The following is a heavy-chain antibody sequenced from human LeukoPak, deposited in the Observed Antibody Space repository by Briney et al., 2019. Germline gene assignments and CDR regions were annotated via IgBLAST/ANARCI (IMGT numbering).Heavy chain of an antibody. CDR2: IYSSGST. CDR3: ARVPKTHYYDSSGPATH. J-gene: IGHJ4*02. Sequence: SETLSLTCTVSGGSISSYYWSWIRQPPGKGLEWVGYIYSSGSTNYNPSLKSRVTISVDTSKNQFSLKLNSVTAADTAVYYCARVPKTHYYDSSGPATHWGQGTLVTVSS. V-gene: IGHV4-59*01. D-gene: IGHD3-22*01. CDR1: GGSISSYY.